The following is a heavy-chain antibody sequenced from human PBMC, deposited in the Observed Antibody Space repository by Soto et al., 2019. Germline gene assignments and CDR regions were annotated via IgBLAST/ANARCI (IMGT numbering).Heavy chain of an antibody. CDR1: GYTFTSYG. V-gene: IGHV1-18*01. CDR3: ASYSEYSGHDYGDGMDV. CDR2: ISAYNGNT. J-gene: IGHJ6*02. D-gene: IGHD5-12*01. Sequence: ASVKVSCKASGYTFTSYGISWVRQAPGQGLEWMGWISAYNGNTNYAQKLQGRVTMTTDTSTSTAYMELRSLRSDDTAVYYCASYSEYSGHDYGDGMDVWGQGTTVTVSS.